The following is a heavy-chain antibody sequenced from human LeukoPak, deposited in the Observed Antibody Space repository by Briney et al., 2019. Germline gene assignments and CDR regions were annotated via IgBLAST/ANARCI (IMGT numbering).Heavy chain of an antibody. V-gene: IGHV3-53*01. J-gene: IGHJ1*01. CDR2: IYSGGNT. CDR1: GFTVSSNY. D-gene: IGHD2-15*01. Sequence: PGGSLRLSCAASGFTVSSNYMSWVRQAPGKGLEWVSVIYSGGNTYYADSVKGRFTISRDNSKNTLYLQMNSLRAEDTAVYYCASGYCSGGHCYSVYFQHWGQGTLVTLSS. CDR3: ASGYCSGGHCYSVYFQH.